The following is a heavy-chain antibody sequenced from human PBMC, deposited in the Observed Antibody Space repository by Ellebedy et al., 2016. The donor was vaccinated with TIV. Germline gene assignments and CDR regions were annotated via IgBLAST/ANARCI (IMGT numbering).Heavy chain of an antibody. J-gene: IGHJ4*02. CDR1: KFTVSYNY. D-gene: IGHD3-10*01. V-gene: IGHV3-66*01. CDR3: ARDSRGVMDY. CDR2: IYTDDST. Sequence: GESLKISCAASKFTVSYNYMNWVRQAPGKGPEWVSGIYTDDSTYYADSVKGRFTISRDNSKNTLYLQMNSLRAEDTAVYYCARDSRGVMDYWGQGTLVTVSS.